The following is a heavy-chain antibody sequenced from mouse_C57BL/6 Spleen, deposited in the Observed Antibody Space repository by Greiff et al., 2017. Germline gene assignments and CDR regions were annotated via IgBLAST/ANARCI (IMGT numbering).Heavy chain of an antibody. CDR2: IDPEDGET. D-gene: IGHD2-5*01. Sequence: VHVKQSGAELVKPGASVKLSCTASGFNIKDYYMHWVKQRTEQGLEWIGRIDPEDGETKYAPKFKGKATITADPSSNTAYLQLSRLTSEDTAVYFCAPTSNYAGFASWAPGPPLTVSS. CDR3: APTSNYAGFAS. J-gene: IGHJ2*01. CDR1: GFNIKDYY. V-gene: IGHV14-2*01.